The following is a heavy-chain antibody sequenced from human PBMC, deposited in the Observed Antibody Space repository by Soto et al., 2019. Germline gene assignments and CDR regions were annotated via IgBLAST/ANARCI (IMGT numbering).Heavy chain of an antibody. J-gene: IGHJ3*02. Sequence: EVQLVESGGGLIQPGGSLRLSCAASGFTVSSDYMSWVRQAPGKGLEWVSVIYSGGSTYYAHSVKGRFTISRDNSKNTLYLQMNSLRAEVTAVYYCARNYDSTAGGAFDIWGQGTMVTVSS. V-gene: IGHV3-53*01. CDR2: IYSGGST. CDR1: GFTVSSDY. D-gene: IGHD3-22*01. CDR3: ARNYDSTAGGAFDI.